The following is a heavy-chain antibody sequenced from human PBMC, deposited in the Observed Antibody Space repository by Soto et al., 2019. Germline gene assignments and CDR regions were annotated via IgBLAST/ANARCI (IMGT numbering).Heavy chain of an antibody. Sequence: TLSLTCNMSGDSYSISTYSWSWIRQPPGKALQWIGFIYQSGVTSYNPSLASRVSSSLDRSNNQCSLKLKSVTAADTAVYFYAGMPYTSGLRFDPWGPGTLVTVSS. V-gene: IGHV4-30-2*01. CDR1: GDSYSISTYS. CDR3: AGMPYTSGLRFDP. CDR2: IYQSGVT. J-gene: IGHJ5*02. D-gene: IGHD6-19*01.